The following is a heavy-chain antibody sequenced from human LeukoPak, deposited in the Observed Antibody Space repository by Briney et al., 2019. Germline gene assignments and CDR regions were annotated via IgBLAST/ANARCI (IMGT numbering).Heavy chain of an antibody. Sequence: SETLSLTCAVSGGSISSSNWWSWARQPPGKGLEWIGEIYHSGSTNYNPSLKSRVTISVDKSKNQFSLKLSSVTAADTAVYYCARALLGDSNWFDPWGQGTLVTVSS. V-gene: IGHV4-4*02. D-gene: IGHD2-21*02. CDR2: IYHSGST. CDR3: ARALLGDSNWFDP. CDR1: GGSISSSNW. J-gene: IGHJ5*02.